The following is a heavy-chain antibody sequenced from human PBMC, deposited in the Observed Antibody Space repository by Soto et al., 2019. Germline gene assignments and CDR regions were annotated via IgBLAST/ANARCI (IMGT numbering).Heavy chain of an antibody. CDR1: GFTFSNYA. J-gene: IGHJ4*02. V-gene: IGHV3-23*01. Sequence: EVQLLESGGGLVQPGGSLRLSCVASGFTFSNYAMSWVRQAPAKAPEWVSSINIVGGATNYADSVRGRFAMSRDDSTNTVFLQIDSLRADDTAVYYCTKNYSFGSWGQGTLVTVSS. D-gene: IGHD1-7*01. CDR3: TKNYSFGS. CDR2: INIVGGAT.